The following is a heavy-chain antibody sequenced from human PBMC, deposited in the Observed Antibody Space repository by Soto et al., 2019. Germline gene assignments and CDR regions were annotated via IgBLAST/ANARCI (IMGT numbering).Heavy chain of an antibody. V-gene: IGHV4-31*03. Sequence: QVQLQESGPGLVKPSQTLSLTCNVSGESISSGGYYWSWIRHHPGKGLEWIGYIYDTESAYYNPSLKSRVTISMHTSKNEFAMRLSYVTAADTAVYYCARASSSSSAADYWGQGILGTVSS. CDR1: GESISSGGYY. J-gene: IGHJ4*02. D-gene: IGHD6-6*01. CDR3: ARASSSSSAADY. CDR2: IYDTESA.